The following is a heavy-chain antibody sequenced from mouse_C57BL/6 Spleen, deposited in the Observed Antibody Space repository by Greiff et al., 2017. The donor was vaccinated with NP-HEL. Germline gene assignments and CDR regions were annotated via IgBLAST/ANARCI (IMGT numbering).Heavy chain of an antibody. J-gene: IGHJ1*03. D-gene: IGHD2-1*01. V-gene: IGHV5-15*01. CDR2: SSNLAYSI. Sequence: EVQLVESGGGLVQPGGSLKLSCAASGFTFSDDGMAWVRQAPRKGPEWVAFSSNLAYSIYYADTVTGRFTISRENAKNTLYLEMSSLRSEDTAMYYGARGYGNYWYFDVWGTGTTVTVSS. CDR1: GFTFSDDG. CDR3: ARGYGNYWYFDV.